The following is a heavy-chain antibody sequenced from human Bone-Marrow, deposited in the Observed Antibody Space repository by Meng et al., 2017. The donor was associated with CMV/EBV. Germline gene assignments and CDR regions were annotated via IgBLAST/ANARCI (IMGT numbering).Heavy chain of an antibody. Sequence: GESLKISCAASGFTFSSYAMHWVRQAPGKGLEWVAVISYDGSNKYYADSVKGRFTISRDNSKNTLYLQMNSLRAEDTAVYYCARDTHYYEGEYYYYGMDVWGQATTVTVSS. D-gene: IGHD3-22*01. CDR2: ISYDGSNK. J-gene: IGHJ6*02. V-gene: IGHV3-30*04. CDR1: GFTFSSYA. CDR3: ARDTHYYEGEYYYYGMDV.